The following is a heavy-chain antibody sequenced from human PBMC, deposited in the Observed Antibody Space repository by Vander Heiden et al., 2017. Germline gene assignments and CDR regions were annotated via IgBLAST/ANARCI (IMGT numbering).Heavy chain of an antibody. V-gene: IGHV3-33*01. J-gene: IGHJ4*02. Sequence: QVQLVESGGGVVQPGRSLRLSCAASGFTFSSHGMHWGREAPGKGLEWGAVIGYDGSNKYYADSVKGRFTTSRDNSKNTLYLQMNSLRAEDTAVYDCARCSGSYYVFDYWGQGTLVTVS. CDR3: ARCSGSYYVFDY. CDR1: GFTFSSHG. CDR2: IGYDGSNK. D-gene: IGHD1-26*01.